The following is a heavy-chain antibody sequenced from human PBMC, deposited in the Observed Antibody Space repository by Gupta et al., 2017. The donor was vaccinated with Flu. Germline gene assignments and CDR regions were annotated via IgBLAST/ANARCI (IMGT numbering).Heavy chain of an antibody. Sequence: SWISQPPGKGLEWIGESNHSESINYNPSLKSRVTISLDTSKNQFSLKLSSVTAAETAVYYCARSPVKPARPRPRYYGMDVWGQGTTVTVSS. D-gene: IGHD6-6*01. V-gene: IGHV4-34*01. CDR2: SNHSESI. J-gene: IGHJ6*02. CDR3: ARSPVKPARPRPRYYGMDV.